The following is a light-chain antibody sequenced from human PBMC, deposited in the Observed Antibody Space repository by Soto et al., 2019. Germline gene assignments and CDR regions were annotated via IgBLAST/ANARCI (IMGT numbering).Light chain of an antibody. CDR1: SSDVGGYDR. CDR3: CSSAGSRILSWV. V-gene: IGLV2-23*01. Sequence: QSALTQPASVSGSPGQSINISCTGTSSDVGGYDRVSWYQQRPGKAPKLLIYEGTKRPSGISKRLSGSKSGNTASLTISGLQAEDEADYYCCSSAGSRILSWVFGGGTKLTVL. CDR2: EGT. J-gene: IGLJ3*02.